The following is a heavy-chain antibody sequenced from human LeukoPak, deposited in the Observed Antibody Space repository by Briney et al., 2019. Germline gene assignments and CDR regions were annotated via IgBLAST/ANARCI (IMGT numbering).Heavy chain of an antibody. CDR2: INAGNGNT. V-gene: IGHV1-3*01. Sequence: ASVKVSCKASGYTFTSYAMHWVRQAPGQRLEWMGWINAGNGNTKYSQKFQGRVTITRDTSASTAYMELSSLRSEDTAVYYCARGETGYYYGSGSLGDYWGQGTLVTVSS. CDR3: ARGETGYYYGSGSLGDY. CDR1: GYTFTSYA. J-gene: IGHJ4*02. D-gene: IGHD3-10*01.